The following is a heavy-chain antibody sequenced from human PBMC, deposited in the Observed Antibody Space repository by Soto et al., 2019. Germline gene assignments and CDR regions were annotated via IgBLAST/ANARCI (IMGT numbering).Heavy chain of an antibody. D-gene: IGHD6-6*01. CDR3: AKGEAARISIDY. Sequence: PGGTLRLSCAPSSCTFISHCMPWARQAPGKGLEWVAVISFDGSNRYYADSVKGRFTISRDNSKNTLYLQMNSLRAEHTAVYYCAKGEAARISIDYWGQGTLVTVSS. CDR2: ISFDGSNR. CDR1: SCTFISHC. J-gene: IGHJ4*02. V-gene: IGHV3-30*18.